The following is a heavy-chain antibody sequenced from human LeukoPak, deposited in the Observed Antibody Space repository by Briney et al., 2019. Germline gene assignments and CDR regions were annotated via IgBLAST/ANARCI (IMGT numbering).Heavy chain of an antibody. CDR2: ISQDESEQ. V-gene: IGHV3-7*01. CDR3: VREGRVSGYDFDC. J-gene: IGHJ4*02. CDR1: GFTFSALW. Sequence: GGSLRLSCAASGFTFSALWMGWVRQSPGKGLEWVATISQDESEQYYVDSVRGRFTISRDNAKNTLYLQMNSLRVEDTAVYYCVREGRVSGYDFDCWGQGTLVTVSS. D-gene: IGHD5-12*01.